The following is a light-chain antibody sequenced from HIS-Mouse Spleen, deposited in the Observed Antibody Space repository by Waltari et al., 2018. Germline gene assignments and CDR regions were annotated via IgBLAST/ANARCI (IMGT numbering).Light chain of an antibody. V-gene: IGLV3-1*01. CDR2: QDS. CDR1: KWGDKY. Sequence: SYELTQPPSVSVSPGQTASITCSGDKWGDKYACWYQQKPGQSPVLVLYQDSNRPSGFPGRFSGSDSGNTATLTIRGTQAMDEADYYCQAWESSTDVVFGGGTKLTVL. J-gene: IGLJ2*01. CDR3: QAWESSTDVV.